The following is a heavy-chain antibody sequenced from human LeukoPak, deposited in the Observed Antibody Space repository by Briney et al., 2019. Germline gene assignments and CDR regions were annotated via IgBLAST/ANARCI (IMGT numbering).Heavy chain of an antibody. J-gene: IGHJ4*02. CDR1: GYIFTTYF. V-gene: IGHV1-46*01. Sequence: EASVKVSCKASGYIFTTYFMHWLRQAPGQGPEWMGIINPRGGSTDYAQKFQDRFTMTSDTSTSTVYMELKSLTSEDTAVYFCARVGTTGATADNWGQGTLVTVSS. CDR3: ARVGTTGATADN. CDR2: INPRGGST. D-gene: IGHD4-11*01.